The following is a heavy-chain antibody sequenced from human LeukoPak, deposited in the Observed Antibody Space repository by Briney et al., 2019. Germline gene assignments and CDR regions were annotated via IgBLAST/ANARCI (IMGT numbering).Heavy chain of an antibody. D-gene: IGHD1-14*01. CDR2: IRSDGSDK. CDR3: AKWTEGPV. Sequence: PGGSLRLSCAASGFTFSRHAIHWVRQAPGKGLEWVAFIRSDGSDKNYAGSVKGRFTISRDNSKNTLYLQMNSLGADDTAVYYCAKWTEGPVWGLGTLVTVSS. CDR1: GFTFSRHA. J-gene: IGHJ4*02. V-gene: IGHV3-30*02.